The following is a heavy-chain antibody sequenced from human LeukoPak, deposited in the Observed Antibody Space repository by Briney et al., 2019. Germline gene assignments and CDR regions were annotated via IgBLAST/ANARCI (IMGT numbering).Heavy chain of an antibody. D-gene: IGHD6-13*01. V-gene: IGHV3-33*01. CDR1: GFTFSTYG. J-gene: IGHJ3*02. CDR2: IWSDGSNK. Sequence: GGSLRLSCAASGFTFSTYGMHWVRQAPGKGLEWVALIWSDGSNKYSADSGKGRFTISRDNSRNTLYLQMDSLRAEDTAVYYCASASLYSSSWYGAFDIWGQGTMVTVSS. CDR3: ASASLYSSSWYGAFDI.